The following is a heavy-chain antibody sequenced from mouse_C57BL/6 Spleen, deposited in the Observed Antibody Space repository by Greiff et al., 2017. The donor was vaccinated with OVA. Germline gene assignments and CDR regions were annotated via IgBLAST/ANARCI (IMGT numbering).Heavy chain of an antibody. CDR3: TRDYYGSSDYAMDY. Sequence: EVKLVESGEGLVKPGGSLKLSCAASGFTFSSYAMSWVRQTPEKRLEWVAYISSGGDYIYYADTVKGRFTISRDNARNTLYLQMSSLKSEDTAMYYCTRDYYGSSDYAMDYWGQGTSVTVSS. J-gene: IGHJ4*01. V-gene: IGHV5-9-1*02. D-gene: IGHD1-1*01. CDR2: ISSGGDYI. CDR1: GFTFSSYA.